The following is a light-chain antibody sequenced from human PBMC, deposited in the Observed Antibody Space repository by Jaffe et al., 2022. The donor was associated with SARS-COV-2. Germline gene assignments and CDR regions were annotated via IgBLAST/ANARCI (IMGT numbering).Light chain of an antibody. J-gene: IGLJ3*02. CDR3: CSYAGTYTWV. Sequence: QSALTQPRSVSGSPGQSVTISCAGTSSDVGTYNYVSWYQQHPGKALKLMIYDVTNRPSGVPDRFSGSKSDNTASLTISGLQAEDEGDYYCCSYAGTYTWVFGGGTKLTVL. CDR2: DVT. CDR1: SSDVGTYNY. V-gene: IGLV2-11*01.